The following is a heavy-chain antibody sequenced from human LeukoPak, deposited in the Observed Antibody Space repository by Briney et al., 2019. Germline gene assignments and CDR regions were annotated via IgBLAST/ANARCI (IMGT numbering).Heavy chain of an antibody. CDR2: ISAYNGNT. CDR3: ARGLAMAVAGTGFDY. Sequence: ASVKVSCTASGYTFTSYGISWVRQAPGQGLEWMGWISAYNGNTNYAQKLQGRVTMITDTSTSIAYMELRSLRSDDTAVYYCARGLAMAVAGTGFDYWGQGTLVTVSS. V-gene: IGHV1-18*01. J-gene: IGHJ4*02. D-gene: IGHD6-19*01. CDR1: GYTFTSYG.